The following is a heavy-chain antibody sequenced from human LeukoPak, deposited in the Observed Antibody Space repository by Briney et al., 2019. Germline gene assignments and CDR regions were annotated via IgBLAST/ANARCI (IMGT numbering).Heavy chain of an antibody. V-gene: IGHV1-18*01. CDR2: INAYNGNT. J-gene: IGHJ6*03. D-gene: IGHD2-2*01. CDR1: GGTFSSYA. Sequence: ASVKVSCKASGGTFSSYAISWVRQAPGQGLEWMGWINAYNGNTNYAQKLQGRVTMTTDTSTSTAYMELRSLRSDDTAVYYCARTGDIVVVPAAIEDYYYYYMDVWGKGTTVTVSS. CDR3: ARTGDIVVVPAAIEDYYYYYMDV.